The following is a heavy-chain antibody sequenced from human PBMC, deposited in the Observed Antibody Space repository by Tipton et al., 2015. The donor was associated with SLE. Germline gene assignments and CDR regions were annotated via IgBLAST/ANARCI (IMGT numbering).Heavy chain of an antibody. Sequence: TLSLTCAVSGYSISSGYYWGWIRQPPGKGLEWIGSLYHSGGTYYNSSLKSRVTVSVDTSKNQFSLKLSSVTAADTAVYYCARVSGQGDFDYWGQGTLVTVSS. D-gene: IGHD3-10*01. CDR3: ARVSGQGDFDY. CDR1: GYSISSGYY. V-gene: IGHV4-38-2*01. J-gene: IGHJ4*02. CDR2: LYHSGGT.